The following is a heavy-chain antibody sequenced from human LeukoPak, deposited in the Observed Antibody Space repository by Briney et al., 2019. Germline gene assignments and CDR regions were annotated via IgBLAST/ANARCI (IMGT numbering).Heavy chain of an antibody. CDR2: ISWNSGSI. Sequence: PGRSLRLSCAASGFTFDDYAMHWVRQAPGKGLEWVSGISWNSGSIGYADSVKGRFTISRDNAKNSLYLQMNSLRAEDTAVYYCARVTRDYWGQGTLVTVSS. J-gene: IGHJ4*02. V-gene: IGHV3-9*01. CDR1: GFTFDDYA. CDR3: ARVTRDY.